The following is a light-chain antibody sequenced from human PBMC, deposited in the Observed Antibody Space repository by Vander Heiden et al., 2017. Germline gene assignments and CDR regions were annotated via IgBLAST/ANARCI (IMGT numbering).Light chain of an antibody. CDR1: QSISSY. J-gene: IGKJ2*01. V-gene: IGKV1-39*01. Sequence: DIQMTQSPSSLSASVGDRVTITCRASQSISSYLNWYQQKPGKAPKLLIYAASSLQSGVPSRFSGSGSGTDFTLTISRLQPADFATYYCQQSDSTPYTFGQGTKVEIK. CDR3: QQSDSTPYT. CDR2: AAS.